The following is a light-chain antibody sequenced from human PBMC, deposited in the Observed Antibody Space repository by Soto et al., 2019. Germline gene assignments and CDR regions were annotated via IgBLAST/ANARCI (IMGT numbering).Light chain of an antibody. CDR3: QQYNSWLWT. V-gene: IGKV3-15*01. CDR1: QSVSSK. CDR2: GAS. J-gene: IGKJ1*01. Sequence: EIVMTQSPSTLSVSPGERATLSCRASQSVSSKLAWYRQRPGQAPTLLIYGASTRATGIPSRFSGSGSGTEFTLIISSLQSEDSAVYYCQQYNSWLWTFGQGTKVDIK.